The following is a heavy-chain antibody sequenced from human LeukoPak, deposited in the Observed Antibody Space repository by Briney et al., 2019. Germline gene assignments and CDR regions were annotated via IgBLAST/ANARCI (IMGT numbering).Heavy chain of an antibody. J-gene: IGHJ4*02. CDR1: GISFSSHG. D-gene: IGHD3-22*01. CDR3: ARARNDYDSNGFSFLDY. CDR2: IWYDGSNI. V-gene: IGHV3-33*01. Sequence: PGGSLRLSCAASGISFSSHGMHWVGHAPGKGLEWVAVIWYDGSNIYYADSVKGRFTISRDNAKNTLYLQMNSLRAEDTALYYCARARNDYDSNGFSFLDYWGQGTLVTVSS.